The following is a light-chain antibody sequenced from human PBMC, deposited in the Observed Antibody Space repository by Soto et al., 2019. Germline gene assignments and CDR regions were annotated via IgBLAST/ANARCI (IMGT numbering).Light chain of an antibody. CDR3: QQYNNWAT. CDR2: GAS. J-gene: IGKJ1*01. Sequence: EIVMTQSPATLSVSPGERATLSCRASQSVSSNLAWYQQNPGQAPRLLIYGASTRDIGIPARFSGSGSGTEFTLTISSLQSEDFAVYYCQQYNNWATFGQGTKVEIK. CDR1: QSVSSN. V-gene: IGKV3-15*01.